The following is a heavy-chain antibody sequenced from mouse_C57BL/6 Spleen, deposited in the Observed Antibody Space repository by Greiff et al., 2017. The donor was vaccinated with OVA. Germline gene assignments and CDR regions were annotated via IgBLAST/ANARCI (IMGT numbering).Heavy chain of an antibody. V-gene: IGHV1-82*01. CDR2: IYPGDGDT. Sequence: QVQLQQSGPELVKPGASVKISCKASGYAFSSSWMNWVKQRPGKGLEWIGRIYPGDGDTNYNGKFKGKATLTADKSSRTAYMQLSSLTSEDSAVYFCARSGNYFDYWGQGTTLTVSS. D-gene: IGHD1-1*02. CDR1: GYAFSSSW. CDR3: ARSGNYFDY. J-gene: IGHJ2*01.